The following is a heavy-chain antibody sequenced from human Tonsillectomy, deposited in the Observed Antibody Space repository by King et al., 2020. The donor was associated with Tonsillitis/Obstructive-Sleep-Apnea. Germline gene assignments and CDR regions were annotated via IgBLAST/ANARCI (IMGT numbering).Heavy chain of an antibody. J-gene: IGHJ4*02. CDR1: GYTFTSYY. D-gene: IGHD2-15*01. V-gene: IGHV1-46*01. CDR3: ARDGGGGGGGSSYTDLGDFDS. CDR2: INPSGGST. Sequence: QLVQSGAEVKKPGASVKVSCKASGYTFTSYYMHWVRQAPGQGLEWMGIINPSGGSTSYAQKFQGRVTMTRDTSTSTVYMELSSLRSEDTAVYYCARDGGGGGGGSSYTDLGDFDSGGQGPLVPVSS.